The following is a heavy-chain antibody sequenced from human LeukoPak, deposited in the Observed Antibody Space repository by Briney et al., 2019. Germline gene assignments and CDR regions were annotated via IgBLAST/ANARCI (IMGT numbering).Heavy chain of an antibody. CDR2: ISGSGGST. J-gene: IGHJ4*02. CDR3: AKLGSEWLLYRYYFDY. CDR1: GFTFSSYA. V-gene: IGHV3-23*01. D-gene: IGHD3-3*01. Sequence: PGGSLRLSCAASGFTFSSYAMSWVRQAPGKGLEWVSAISGSGGSTYYADSVKGRFTISRDNSKNTLYLQMNSLRAEDTAVYYCAKLGSEWLLYRYYFDYWGQGTLVTVSS.